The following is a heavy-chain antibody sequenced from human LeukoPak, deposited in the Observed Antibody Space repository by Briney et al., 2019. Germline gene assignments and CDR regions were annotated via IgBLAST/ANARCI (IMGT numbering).Heavy chain of an antibody. CDR1: GGSMTNYY. J-gene: IGHJ4*02. V-gene: IGHV4-59*01. D-gene: IGHD6-19*01. CDR3: ARGGWSMDY. Sequence: SETLSLTCSVSGGSMTNYYWSWIRQPPGKGLEWIGYIYYSGTTNYNPSLKSRVTISVDTSKTQFSVKLASVTAADTAVYYCARGGWSMDYWGQGTLVTVSS. CDR2: IYYSGTT.